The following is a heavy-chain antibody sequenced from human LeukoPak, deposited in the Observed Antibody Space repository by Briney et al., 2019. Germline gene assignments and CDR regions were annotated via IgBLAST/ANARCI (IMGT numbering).Heavy chain of an antibody. CDR3: ARGEVAAGHDY. V-gene: IGHV4-34*01. CDR1: GGSFSGYY. D-gene: IGHD6-13*01. CDR2: INHSGST. Sequence: SETLSLTCAVYGGSFSGYYWSWIRQPPGKGLEWIGEINHSGSTNYNPSLKSRVTISVDTSKNQFSLKLSSVTAADTAVYYCARGEVAAGHDYWGRGTLVTVSS. J-gene: IGHJ4*02.